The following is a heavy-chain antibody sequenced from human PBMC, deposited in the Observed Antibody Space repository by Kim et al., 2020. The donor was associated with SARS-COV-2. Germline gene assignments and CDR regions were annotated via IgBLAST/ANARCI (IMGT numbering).Heavy chain of an antibody. V-gene: IGHV3-30-3*01. CDR2: VLSDGSNQ. CDR3: AREELNGSSGKDF. Sequence: GGSLRLSCEASGFTFSTYNMHWVRQAPGKGLDWVVVVLSDGSNQWYTDSVKGRFTICRDNSKDTVYLEMNSLGPEDTAIYYCAREELNGSSGKDFWGQGTLVTVSS. CDR1: GFTFSTYN. J-gene: IGHJ4*02. D-gene: IGHD3-10*01.